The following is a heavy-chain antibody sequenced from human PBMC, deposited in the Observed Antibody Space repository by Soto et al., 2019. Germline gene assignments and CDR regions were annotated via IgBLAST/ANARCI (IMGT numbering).Heavy chain of an antibody. CDR1: GGTFSSYA. V-gene: IGHV1-69*13. Sequence: PVKVSCKASGGTFSSYAISWVRQAPGQGLEWMGGIIPIFGTANYAQKFQGRVTITADESTSTAHMELSSLRSEDTAVYYCARVVVPAARYLGPYYYYYGMDVWGQGTTVTVSS. D-gene: IGHD2-2*01. J-gene: IGHJ6*02. CDR3: ARVVVPAARYLGPYYYYYGMDV. CDR2: IIPIFGTA.